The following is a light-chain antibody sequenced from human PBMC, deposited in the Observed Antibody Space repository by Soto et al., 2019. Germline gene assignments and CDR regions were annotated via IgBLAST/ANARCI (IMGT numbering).Light chain of an antibody. CDR1: ESIGNY. V-gene: IGKV3-11*01. CDR2: DAS. CDR3: QWRSDWPPRFT. J-gene: IGKJ4*01. Sequence: EVVLTQSPATLSLSPGERATLSCRASESIGNYLAWYQQKLGQAPKLLIYDASHRAIGIPGRFSGGGSGTDFALTISSLAAEDFAVYYCQWRSDWPPRFTVGGGTKVEIK.